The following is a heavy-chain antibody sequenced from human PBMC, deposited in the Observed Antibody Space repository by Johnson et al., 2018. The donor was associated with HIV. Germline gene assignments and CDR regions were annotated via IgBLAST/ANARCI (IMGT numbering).Heavy chain of an antibody. V-gene: IGHV3-30*04. CDR1: GFTFSTYA. D-gene: IGHD2-21*01. CDR2: ISYDGSNK. J-gene: IGHJ3*02. CDR3: AKDQGDEAFDI. Sequence: QVQLLESGGGLVQPGRSLRLSCAASGFTFSTYAMHWVRQAPGKGLEWVAVISYDGSNKYYADSVKGRFTISRDNSKNTLYLQMNSLRAEDTAMYYCAKDQGDEAFDIWGQGTMVTVSS.